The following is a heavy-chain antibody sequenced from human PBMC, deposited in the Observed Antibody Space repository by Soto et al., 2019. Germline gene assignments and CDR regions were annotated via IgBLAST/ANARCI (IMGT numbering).Heavy chain of an antibody. D-gene: IGHD2-2*01. Sequence: GGSLRLSCAASGFTFSSYAMSWVRQAPGKGLEWVSAISGSGGSTYYADSVKGRFTISRDNSKNTLYLQMNSLRAEDTAVYYCAKDSPIVVVPAATNWLDPWGQGTLVTVSS. V-gene: IGHV3-23*01. CDR3: AKDSPIVVVPAATNWLDP. CDR1: GFTFSSYA. J-gene: IGHJ5*02. CDR2: ISGSGGST.